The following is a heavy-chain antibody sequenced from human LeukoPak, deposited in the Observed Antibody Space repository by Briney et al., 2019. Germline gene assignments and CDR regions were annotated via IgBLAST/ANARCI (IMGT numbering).Heavy chain of an antibody. Sequence: GGSLRLSCAASGFTFSSYWMNWARQAPGKGLEWVASINHNGNVNYYVDSVKGRFTISRDNAKNSLYLQMNSLRAEDTAVYYCARGGEDSSGWLYYYYGMDVWGQGTTVTVSS. CDR2: INHNGNVN. J-gene: IGHJ6*02. V-gene: IGHV3-7*01. CDR1: GFTFSSYW. CDR3: ARGGEDSSGWLYYYYGMDV. D-gene: IGHD6-19*01.